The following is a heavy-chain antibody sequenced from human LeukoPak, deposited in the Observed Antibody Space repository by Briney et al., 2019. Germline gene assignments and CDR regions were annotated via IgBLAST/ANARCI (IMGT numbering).Heavy chain of an antibody. CDR3: ASSYCSSTSCYDTIDY. V-gene: IGHV1-2*02. CDR1: GYTFTGYY. J-gene: IGHJ4*02. Sequence: ASVTVSCKASGYTFTGYYMHWVRQAPGQGLEWVGWINPNSGGTNYAQKFQGRVIMTRDTSISTAYMELSRLRSDDTAVYYCASSYCSSTSCYDTIDYWGQGTLVTVSS. CDR2: INPNSGGT. D-gene: IGHD2-2*01.